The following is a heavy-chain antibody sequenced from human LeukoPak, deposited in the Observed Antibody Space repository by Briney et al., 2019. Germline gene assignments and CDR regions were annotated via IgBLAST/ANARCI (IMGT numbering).Heavy chain of an antibody. CDR1: GYTFTSYY. CDR2: INPSGGST. Sequence: ASVKVSCKASGYTFTSYYMHWVRQAPGQGLEWMGIINPSGGSTSYAQKFQGRVTMTRDTSTSTVYMELSSLRSEDTAVYYCARDSHPLAMKPNDAFDIWGQGTMVTVSS. V-gene: IGHV1-46*01. CDR3: ARDSHPLAMKPNDAFDI. J-gene: IGHJ3*02. D-gene: IGHD3-3*02.